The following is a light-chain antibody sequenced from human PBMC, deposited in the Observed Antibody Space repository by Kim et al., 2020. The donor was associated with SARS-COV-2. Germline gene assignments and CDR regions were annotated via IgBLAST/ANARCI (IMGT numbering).Light chain of an antibody. Sequence: EIVMTQSPATLSVSPGERATLSCRASQSVSSNLAWYQQKPGQPPSLLIYGASTRATGIPARFSGSGSGTEFTLTISSLQSEDFAVYYCHQYNNWPRTFGQGTRLEIK. CDR1: QSVSSN. CDR3: HQYNNWPRT. J-gene: IGKJ5*01. V-gene: IGKV3-15*01. CDR2: GAS.